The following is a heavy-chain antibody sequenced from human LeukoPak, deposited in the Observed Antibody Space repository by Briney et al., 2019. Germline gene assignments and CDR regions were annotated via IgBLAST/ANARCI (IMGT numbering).Heavy chain of an antibody. J-gene: IGHJ4*02. V-gene: IGHV1-46*01. CDR2: IYPRDGST. Sequence: ASVKVSCKASGYSFTSNYIHWVRQAPGQGLEWMGMIYPRDGSTSYAQKFQGRVTVTRDTSASTVHMELGGLRSEDTAVYYCARDQEAFDYWGQGTLVTVSS. CDR3: ARDQEAFDY. CDR1: GYSFTSNY.